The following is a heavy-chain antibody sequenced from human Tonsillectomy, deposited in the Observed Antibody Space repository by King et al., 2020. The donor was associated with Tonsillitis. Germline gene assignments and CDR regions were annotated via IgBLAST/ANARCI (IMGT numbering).Heavy chain of an antibody. Sequence: QLQESGPGLVKPSETLSLTCTVSGGSISSYYWSWIRQPPGKGLEWIGYIYDSGSTNYNPSLRSRGTISVDTSKNQLSLKLSSVTAADTAVYYCARGSNIAAAGTGYYFDCWGQGTLVTVSS. J-gene: IGHJ4*02. CDR3: ARGSNIAAAGTGYYFDC. CDR1: GGSISSYY. D-gene: IGHD6-13*01. CDR2: IYDSGST. V-gene: IGHV4-59*01.